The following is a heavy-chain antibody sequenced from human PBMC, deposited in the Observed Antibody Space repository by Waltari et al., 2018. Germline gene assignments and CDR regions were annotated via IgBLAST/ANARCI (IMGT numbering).Heavy chain of an antibody. J-gene: IGHJ3*02. Sequence: EVQLVESGGGLVQPGGSLRLSCAASGFTFSDHYMDWVRQAPGTGLEWVGRARNKANSYSTGYAASLKGRFTVSRDDSKNSLYLQMNSLKSEDTAVYYCAIEPSSGSYYIDAFDIWGQGTMVTVSP. V-gene: IGHV3-72*01. D-gene: IGHD1-26*01. CDR3: AIEPSSGSYYIDAFDI. CDR2: ARNKANSYST. CDR1: GFTFSDHY.